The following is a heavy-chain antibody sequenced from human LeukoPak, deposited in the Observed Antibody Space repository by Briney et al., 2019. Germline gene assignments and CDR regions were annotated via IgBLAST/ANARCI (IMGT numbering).Heavy chain of an antibody. Sequence: SETLCLTCSVSGDSISNFDWNWVRQPPGKSLEWFGNIHYSGRSNYNPGPQSRVTMSIETSTNQLILKLTSVTAAHPAVYYCALAPNSNWFDFWGQGTLVPVSS. CDR3: ALAPNSNWFDF. CDR1: GDSISNFD. CDR2: IHYSGRS. D-gene: IGHD2-8*01. J-gene: IGHJ5*01. V-gene: IGHV4-59*03.